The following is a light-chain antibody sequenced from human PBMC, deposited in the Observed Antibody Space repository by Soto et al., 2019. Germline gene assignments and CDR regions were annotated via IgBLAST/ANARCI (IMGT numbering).Light chain of an antibody. CDR1: QSVSSNY. V-gene: IGKV3-20*01. CDR3: QQYGSSPWT. J-gene: IGKJ1*01. Sequence: EIVLTQSPGTLSLSPGERATLSCRASQSVSSNYLAWYQQKPGQAPRPLIYGASSRATGIPDRFSGSGAGTDFTLTISRLESEDFEVYYCQQYGSSPWTFGQGTKVDIK. CDR2: GAS.